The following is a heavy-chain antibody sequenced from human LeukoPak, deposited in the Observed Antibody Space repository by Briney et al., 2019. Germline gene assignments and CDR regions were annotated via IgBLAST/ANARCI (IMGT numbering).Heavy chain of an antibody. CDR2: INTRSSTM. CDR3: ARLADYDSSGYYFVALAFDI. CDR1: DFTFNTYD. D-gene: IGHD3-22*01. V-gene: IGHV3-48*02. J-gene: IGHJ3*02. Sequence: SGGSLRLSCAASDFTFNTYDMNWVRQAPGKGLEWVSFINTRSSTMYYADSVKGRFTISRDNAKNSLYLQMNSLSDEDTAVYYCARLADYDSSGYYFVALAFDIWGQGTMVTVSS.